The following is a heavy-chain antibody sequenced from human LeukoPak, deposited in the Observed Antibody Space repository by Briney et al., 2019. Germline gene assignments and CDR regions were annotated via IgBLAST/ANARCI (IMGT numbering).Heavy chain of an antibody. D-gene: IGHD3-10*01. CDR2: INHSGST. CDR1: GGSFSGYY. Sequence: SETLSLTCAVYGGSFSGYYWSWIRQPPGKGLEWIGEINHSGSTNYNPSLKSRVTISVDTSKNQFSLKLSSVTAADTAVYYCARGRRFGELSLGYWGRGTLVTVSS. J-gene: IGHJ4*02. V-gene: IGHV4-34*01. CDR3: ARGRRFGELSLGY.